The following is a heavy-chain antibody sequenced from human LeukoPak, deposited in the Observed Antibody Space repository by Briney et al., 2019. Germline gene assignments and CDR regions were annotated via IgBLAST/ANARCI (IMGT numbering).Heavy chain of an antibody. V-gene: IGHV4-34*01. Sequence: SETLSLTCAVYGGSFSGYYWSWIRQPPGKGREWIGEINHSGSTNYNPSLKSRVTISVDTSKNQFSLKLSSVTAADTAVYYCARGRRLYSSSWYFTRWFDPWGQGTLVTVSS. CDR3: ARGRRLYSSSWYFTRWFDP. CDR1: GGSFSGYY. CDR2: INHSGST. J-gene: IGHJ5*02. D-gene: IGHD6-13*01.